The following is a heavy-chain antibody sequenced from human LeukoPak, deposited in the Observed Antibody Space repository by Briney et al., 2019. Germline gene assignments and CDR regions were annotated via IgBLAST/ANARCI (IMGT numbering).Heavy chain of an antibody. Sequence: SETLSLTCTVSGGSISSGDYYWSWIRQPPGKGLEWIGYIYYSGSTYYNPSLKSRVTISVDTSKNQFSLKLSSVTAADTAVYYCARVRHAYCGGDCYSWFDPWGQGTLVTVSS. D-gene: IGHD2-21*02. CDR1: GGSISSGDYY. V-gene: IGHV4-30-4*01. J-gene: IGHJ5*02. CDR3: ARVRHAYCGGDCYSWFDP. CDR2: IYYSGST.